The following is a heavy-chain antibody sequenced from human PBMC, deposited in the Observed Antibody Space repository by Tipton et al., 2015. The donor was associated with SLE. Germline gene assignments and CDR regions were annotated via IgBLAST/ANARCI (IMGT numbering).Heavy chain of an antibody. V-gene: IGHV1-2*02. CDR3: AREAGDRRWFDP. D-gene: IGHD7-27*01. CDR2: INPNSGGT. CDR1: GYTFTGYY. J-gene: IGHJ5*02. Sequence: QSGPEVKKPGASVKVSCKASGYTFTGYYMHWVRQAPGQGLEWMGWINPNSGGTNYAQKFRGRVTMTRDTSISTAYMELSRLRSDDTAVYYCAREAGDRRWFDPWGQGTLVTVSS.